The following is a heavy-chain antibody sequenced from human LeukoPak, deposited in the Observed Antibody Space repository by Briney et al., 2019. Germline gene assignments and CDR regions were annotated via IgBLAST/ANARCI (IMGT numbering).Heavy chain of an antibody. V-gene: IGHV3-21*01. CDR2: ISSSSSYI. D-gene: IGHD3-10*02. CDR1: GFTFSSYS. Sequence: GGSPRLSCAASGFTFSSYSMNWVRQAPGKVLEWVSSISSSSSYIYYADSVKGRFTISRDNAKNSLYLQMNSLRAEDTAVYYCAELGITMIGGVWGKGTTVTISS. CDR3: AELGITMIGGV. J-gene: IGHJ6*04.